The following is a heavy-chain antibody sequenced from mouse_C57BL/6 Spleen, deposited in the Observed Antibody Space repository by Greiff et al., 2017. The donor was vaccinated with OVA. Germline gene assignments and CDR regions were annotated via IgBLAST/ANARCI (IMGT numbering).Heavy chain of an antibody. CDR3: VRDGNYPYYYAMDY. CDR1: GFTFNTYA. V-gene: IGHV10-3*01. Sequence: EVQLVESGGGLVQPKGSLKLSCAASGFTFNTYAMHWVRQAPGKGLEWVARIRSKSSNYATYYADSVKDRFTISRDDSQSMLYLQMNNLKTEDTAMYYCVRDGNYPYYYAMDYWGQGTSVTVSS. CDR2: IRSKSSNYAT. D-gene: IGHD2-1*01. J-gene: IGHJ4*01.